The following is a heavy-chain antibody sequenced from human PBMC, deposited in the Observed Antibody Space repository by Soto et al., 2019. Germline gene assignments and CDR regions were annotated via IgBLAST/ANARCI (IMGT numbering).Heavy chain of an antibody. D-gene: IGHD2-2*01. V-gene: IGHV1-69*06. CDR3: ARGNIVVVPAAIKNWYYYGMDV. CDR2: IIPIFGTA. CDR1: GGTFSSYA. J-gene: IGHJ6*02. Sequence: QVQLVQSGAEVKKPGSSVKVSCKASGGTFSSYAISWVRQAPGQGLEWMGGIIPIFGTANYAQKFQGRVTITADKATRTAYMGLSSRSSEDKAVYYCARGNIVVVPAAIKNWYYYGMDVWGQGTTVTVSS.